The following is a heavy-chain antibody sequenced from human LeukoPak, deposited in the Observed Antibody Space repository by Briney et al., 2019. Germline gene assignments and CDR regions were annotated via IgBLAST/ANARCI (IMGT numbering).Heavy chain of an antibody. CDR2: ISTNGGSA. J-gene: IGHJ4*02. CDR1: GFTFSSYA. D-gene: IGHD2-15*01. CDR3: VPLGYCSGTSCPHY. V-gene: IGHV3-64D*06. Sequence: GGSLRLSCSTSGFTFSSYAMHWVRQAPGKGLEYVSAISTNGGSAYYADSVKGRFTISRDNSKNTLYLQMSSLRAEDTAVYYCVPLGYCSGTSCPHYWGQGALAAVSS.